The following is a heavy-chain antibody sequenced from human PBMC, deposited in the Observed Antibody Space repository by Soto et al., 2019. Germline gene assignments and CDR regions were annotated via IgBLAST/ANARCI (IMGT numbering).Heavy chain of an antibody. V-gene: IGHV3-23*01. D-gene: IGHD6-13*01. J-gene: IGHJ4*02. CDR2: ISASGDST. CDR3: AKGGLYNSSWYEGY. Sequence: GTLSLCWAAAGLTFSSYAMSWVRQAPGKGLEWVSSISASGDSTHNADSVKGRFAISRDNSKNTLDLKLNSLTADDTAVYYCAKGGLYNSSWYEGYWGQGTLVTVSS. CDR1: GLTFSSYA.